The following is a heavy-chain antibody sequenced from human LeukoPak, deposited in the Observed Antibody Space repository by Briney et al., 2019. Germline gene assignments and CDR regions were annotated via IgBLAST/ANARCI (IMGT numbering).Heavy chain of an antibody. CDR2: IYSDGST. V-gene: IGHV3-53*01. CDR3: ARDLDSYGSY. D-gene: IGHD5-18*01. Sequence: GGSLRLSCAASGFNVSSNFMSWVRQAPGKGLEWVSVIYSDGSTYYADSVKGRFIISRDNSKNTLYLQMNTLRAEDTAVYYCARDLDSYGSYWGQGTLVTVSS. CDR1: GFNVSSNF. J-gene: IGHJ4*02.